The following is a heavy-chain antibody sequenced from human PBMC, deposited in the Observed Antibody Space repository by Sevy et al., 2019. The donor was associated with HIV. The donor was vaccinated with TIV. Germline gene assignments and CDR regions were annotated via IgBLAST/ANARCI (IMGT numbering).Heavy chain of an antibody. V-gene: IGHV1-46*03. J-gene: IGHJ4*02. CDR1: GYTFTNYY. CDR3: CRTSPSGGFDH. CDR2: INPSDVST. D-gene: IGHD1-26*01. Sequence: ASLKVSCKASGYTFTNYYMHWVRQAPGQGLEWMGIINPSDVSTVYAQKFQGRVTMTRDTSTSTVYMELSSLRSDDTAVYYCCRTSPSGGFDHWGQGALVTVSS.